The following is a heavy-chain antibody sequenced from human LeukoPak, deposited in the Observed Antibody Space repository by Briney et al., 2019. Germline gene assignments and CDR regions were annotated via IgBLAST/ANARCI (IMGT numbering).Heavy chain of an antibody. CDR1: GFTFSSYS. D-gene: IGHD3-16*01. V-gene: IGHV3-7*05. Sequence: GGSLRLSCAASGFTFSSYSMNWVRQAPGKGLEWVANIKQDGSEKYYVDSVKGRFTISRDNAKNSLYLQMNSLRAEDTAVYYCARDPHMIGAFDIWGQGTMVTVSS. CDR2: IKQDGSEK. J-gene: IGHJ3*02. CDR3: ARDPHMIGAFDI.